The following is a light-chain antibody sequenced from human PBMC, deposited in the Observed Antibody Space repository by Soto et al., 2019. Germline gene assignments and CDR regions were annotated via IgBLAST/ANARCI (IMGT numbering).Light chain of an antibody. V-gene: IGLV2-14*01. CDR2: EVS. CDR3: SSYASSSTLV. J-gene: IGLJ1*01. CDR1: SSDVGGYNY. Sequence: QSALTQPASVSGSPGQSITISCTGTSSDVGGYNYVPWYQQHPGKAPNLMIYEVSKRPSGVSNRFSGSKSGNTASLTISGLQAEDEADYYCSSYASSSTLVFGTGTKVTVL.